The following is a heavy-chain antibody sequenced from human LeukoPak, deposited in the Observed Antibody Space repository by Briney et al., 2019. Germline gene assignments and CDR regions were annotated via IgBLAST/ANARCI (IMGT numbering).Heavy chain of an antibody. CDR3: ARGGITVTTGPNY. Sequence: ASVKVSCKASGYTFTSYAMHWVRQAPGQRLEWMGWINAGNGNTKYSQKFQGRVTITRDTSASTAYMELSSLRSEDTAVYYCARGGITVTTGPNYWGQGTLVTVSS. CDR1: GYTFTSYA. V-gene: IGHV1-3*01. D-gene: IGHD4-17*01. CDR2: INAGNGNT. J-gene: IGHJ4*02.